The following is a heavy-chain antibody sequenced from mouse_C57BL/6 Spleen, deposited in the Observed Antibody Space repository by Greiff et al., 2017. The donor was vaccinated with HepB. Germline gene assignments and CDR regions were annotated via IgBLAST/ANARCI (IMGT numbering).Heavy chain of an antibody. J-gene: IGHJ2*01. V-gene: IGHV14-4*01. CDR1: GFNIKDDY. Sequence: VQLQQSGAELVRPGASVKLSCTASGFNIKDDYMHWVKQRPEQGLEWIGWIDPENRDTEYASKFQGKATITADTSSNTAYLQLSSLTSEDTAVYYCTPAGSKNYWGQSTTLTVSS. CDR2: IDPENRDT. D-gene: IGHD1-1*01. CDR3: TPAGSKNY.